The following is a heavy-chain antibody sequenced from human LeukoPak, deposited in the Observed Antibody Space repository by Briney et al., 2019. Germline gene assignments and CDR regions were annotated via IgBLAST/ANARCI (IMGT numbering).Heavy chain of an antibody. CDR1: GFAFGSEA. CDR2: ISPGGGTT. V-gene: IGHV3-23*01. J-gene: IGHJ4*02. CDR3: ARSIVGATGVDY. Sequence: QPGGSLRLSCAVSGFAFGSEAMSWVRQSPARGLEWVASISPGGGTTYYADYVKGRFTISRDNSNNSLFGQMNSLRAEDTAVYYCARSIVGATGVDYWGQGTLVTVSS. D-gene: IGHD1-26*01.